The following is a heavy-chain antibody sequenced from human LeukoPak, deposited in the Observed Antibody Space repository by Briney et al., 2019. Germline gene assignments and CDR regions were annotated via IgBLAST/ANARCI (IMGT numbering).Heavy chain of an antibody. Sequence: ASVKVSCKASGYTFTGYYMHWVRQAPGQGLEWMGWINPNSGGTNYAQKFQGWVTMTRDTSISTAYMELSRLRSDDTAVYYCARATPYDSSGYYPTEAFDYWGQGTLVTVSS. CDR1: GYTFTGYY. CDR3: ARATPYDSSGYYPTEAFDY. D-gene: IGHD3-22*01. CDR2: INPNSGGT. J-gene: IGHJ4*02. V-gene: IGHV1-2*04.